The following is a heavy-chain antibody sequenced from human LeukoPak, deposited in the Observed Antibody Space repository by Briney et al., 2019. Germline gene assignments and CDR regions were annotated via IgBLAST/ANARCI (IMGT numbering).Heavy chain of an antibody. CDR1: GGSISSYY. CDR2: IYYSGST. D-gene: IGHD1-1*01. V-gene: IGHV4-59*01. CDR3: AREGVVVKRNTTDTYYYYYMDV. J-gene: IGHJ6*03. Sequence: SETLSLTCAVSGGSISSYYWSWIRQPPGKGLEWVGYIYYSGSTNYYPSLKRRVTISVDTSKDQFSLKLSSVTAADTAVYYCAREGVVVKRNTTDTYYYYYMDVWGKGTTVTISS.